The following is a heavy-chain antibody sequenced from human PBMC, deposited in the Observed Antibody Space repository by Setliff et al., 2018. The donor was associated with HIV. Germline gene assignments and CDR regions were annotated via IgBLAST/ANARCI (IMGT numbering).Heavy chain of an antibody. J-gene: IGHJ4*02. V-gene: IGHV4-31*01. Sequence: SETLSLTCTVSGDSIDRSNFFWTWIRQHPGKGLAWIGYIYYSRSSTYNPFLKSQASISVYTSRNEFSLKLSSVTAADTAVYFCARGGAFCGRDSCYYLDYWGQGNPVTVSS. D-gene: IGHD2-21*02. CDR1: GDSIDRSNFF. CDR3: ARGGAFCGRDSCYYLDY. CDR2: IYYSRSS.